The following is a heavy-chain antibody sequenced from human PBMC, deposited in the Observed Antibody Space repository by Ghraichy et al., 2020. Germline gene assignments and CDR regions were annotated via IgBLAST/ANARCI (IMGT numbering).Heavy chain of an antibody. CDR2: ISFDGGNK. CDR3: SRHMGSFSKIDY. CDR1: GFTFKNFA. J-gene: IGHJ4*02. V-gene: IGHV3-30*01. Sequence: GESLNISCAASGFTFKNFAMHWVRQAPGKGLGIVAIISFDGGNKYYVDSVKGRFTIARDNSKDTLHLQMKSLRGDDTAIYYCSRHMGSFSKIDYWGQGTLVIVSS. D-gene: IGHD6-13*01.